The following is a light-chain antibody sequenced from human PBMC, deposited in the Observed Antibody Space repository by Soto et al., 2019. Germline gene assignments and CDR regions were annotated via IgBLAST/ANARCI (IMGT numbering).Light chain of an antibody. J-gene: IGLJ3*02. Sequence: QPVLTQSPSASASLGASVKLTCTLSSGHRSYDIAWHQLRPDKGPRFLMKLSRDGSLTKGDEIPDRFSGASSGAERYLSISSLLSEDEAEYLCQTWGSGIWVFGGGTKLTVL. CDR1: SGHRSYD. CDR2: LSRDGSL. V-gene: IGLV4-69*01. CDR3: QTWGSGIWV.